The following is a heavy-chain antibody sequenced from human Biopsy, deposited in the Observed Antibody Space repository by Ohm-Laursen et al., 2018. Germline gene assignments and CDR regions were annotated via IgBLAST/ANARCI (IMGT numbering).Heavy chain of an antibody. CDR1: GDSVSSGSFY. CDR3: ARGMRSSGWPYFDS. CDR2: IYDRGSTA. V-gene: IGHV4-61*01. J-gene: IGHJ4*02. D-gene: IGHD6-19*01. Sequence: PPGTLSLTCTVSGDSVSSGSFYWTWIRQPPGQGLEYIGYIYDRGSTANYNPSPESRVTMSVDMPKNQFSLKLSSVTAADTAIYYCARGMRSSGWPYFDSWGQGTLVTVSS.